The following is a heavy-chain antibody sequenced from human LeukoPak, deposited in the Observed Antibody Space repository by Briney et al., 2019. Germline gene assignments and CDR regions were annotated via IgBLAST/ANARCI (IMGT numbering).Heavy chain of an antibody. Sequence: RSGGSLRLSCAASGFTFSNAWMSWVRQAPGKGLEWVGRIRSKSDGGATEYAAPVKGRFIISRDDSQNTLYLQMNSLKIEDTAVYYCTKLARAPRDFDYWGQGTLVIVSS. V-gene: IGHV3-15*01. CDR3: TKLARAPRDFDY. CDR2: IRSKSDGGAT. D-gene: IGHD3-10*01. J-gene: IGHJ4*01. CDR1: GFTFSNAW.